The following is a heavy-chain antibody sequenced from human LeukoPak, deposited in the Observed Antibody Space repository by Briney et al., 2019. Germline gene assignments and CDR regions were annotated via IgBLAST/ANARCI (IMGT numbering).Heavy chain of an antibody. Sequence: EASVKVSCKASGYTFTNYGISWVRQAPGQGLEWMGWISAYNGDTNYAQKLQGRVTMITDTSTSTVYMELRSLRSNDTALYYCARDFILAGSHDVFDIWGQGTMVTVSS. CDR1: GYTFTNYG. V-gene: IGHV1-18*01. J-gene: IGHJ3*02. CDR3: ARDFILAGSHDVFDI. D-gene: IGHD3-10*01. CDR2: ISAYNGDT.